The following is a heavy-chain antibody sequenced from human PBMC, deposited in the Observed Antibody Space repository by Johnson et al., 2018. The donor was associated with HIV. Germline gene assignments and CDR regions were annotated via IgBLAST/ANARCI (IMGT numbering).Heavy chain of an antibody. CDR3: ARESSSSSGAFDI. V-gene: IGHV3-66*01. D-gene: IGHD6-6*01. J-gene: IGHJ3*02. CDR1: RFAFSSYW. CDR2: IYSGGST. Sequence: VQLVESGGGLVQPGGSLRLSCAASRFAFSSYWMSWVRQAPGKGLEWVSVIYSGGSTYYADSVKGRFTISRDNSKNTLYLQMNSLRAEDTAVYYCARESSSSSGAFDIWGQGTMVTVSS.